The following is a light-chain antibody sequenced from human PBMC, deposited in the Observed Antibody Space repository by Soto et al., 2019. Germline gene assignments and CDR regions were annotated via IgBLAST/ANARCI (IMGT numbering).Light chain of an antibody. CDR2: EVS. CDR3: SSYAGSNTYVV. CDR1: SSDVGAYNY. Sequence: QSALTQPPSASGSPGQSVTISCTGTSSDVGAYNYVSWYQQHPGKAPKLMIYEVSKWPSGVLDRFSGSKSGNTASLTVSGLQAEDEADYYCSSYAGSNTYVVFGGGTKVTVL. V-gene: IGLV2-8*01. J-gene: IGLJ2*01.